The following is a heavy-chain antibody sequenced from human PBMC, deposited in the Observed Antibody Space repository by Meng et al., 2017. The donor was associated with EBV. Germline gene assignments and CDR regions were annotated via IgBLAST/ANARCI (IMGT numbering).Heavy chain of an antibody. Sequence: QVHVVQLGDEGKSPGDPVKVSCKASGYAFTSYSFHWMRQAPGQRLEWMGWINVGVGYTKYSQKFQGRVTISSDTSATTGYMELSSLRSEDTAVYYCVRGPPVGVPGPGDYWGQGTLVTVSS. J-gene: IGHJ4*02. CDR3: VRGPPVGVPGPGDY. CDR1: GYAFTSYS. V-gene: IGHV1-3*01. D-gene: IGHD2-21*01. CDR2: INVGVGYT.